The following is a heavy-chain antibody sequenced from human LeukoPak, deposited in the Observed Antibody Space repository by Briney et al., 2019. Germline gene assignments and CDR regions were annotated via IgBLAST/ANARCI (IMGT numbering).Heavy chain of an antibody. V-gene: IGHV1-69*05. CDR3: AREINYYDSSGYIWGATRFDP. Sequence: SVKVSCKASGGTFSSYAISWVRRAPGQGLEWMGRIIPIFGTANYAQKFQGRVTITTDESTSTAYMELSSLRSEDTAVYYCAREINYYDSSGYIWGATRFDPWGQGTLVTVSS. CDR2: IIPIFGTA. D-gene: IGHD3-22*01. J-gene: IGHJ5*02. CDR1: GGTFSSYA.